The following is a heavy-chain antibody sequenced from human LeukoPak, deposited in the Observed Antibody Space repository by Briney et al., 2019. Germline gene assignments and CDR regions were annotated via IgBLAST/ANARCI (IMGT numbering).Heavy chain of an antibody. J-gene: IGHJ5*02. CDR3: ARDLGSYVPLGFDP. V-gene: IGHV1-69*13. Sequence: SVKVSCKASGGTFSSYAISWVRQAPGQGLEWMGGIIPIFGTANYGQKFQGRVTITADESTSTAYMELSSLRSGDTAVYYCARDLGSYVPLGFDPWGQGTLVTVSS. CDR1: GGTFSSYA. D-gene: IGHD1-26*01. CDR2: IIPIFGTA.